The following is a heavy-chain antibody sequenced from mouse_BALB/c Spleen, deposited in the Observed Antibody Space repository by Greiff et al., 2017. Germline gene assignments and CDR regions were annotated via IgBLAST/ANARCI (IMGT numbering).Heavy chain of an antibody. CDR3: ARSGDGYGYAMDY. CDR1: GYTFTSYW. CDR2: IDPSDSET. D-gene: IGHD2-2*01. V-gene: IGHV1-69*02. J-gene: IGHJ4*01. Sequence: QVQLQQPGAELVKPGAPVKLSCKASGYTFTSYWMNWVKQRPGRGLEWIGRIDPSDSETHYNQKFKDKATLTVDKSSSTAYIQLSSLTSEDSAVYYCARSGDGYGYAMDYWGQGTSVTVSS.